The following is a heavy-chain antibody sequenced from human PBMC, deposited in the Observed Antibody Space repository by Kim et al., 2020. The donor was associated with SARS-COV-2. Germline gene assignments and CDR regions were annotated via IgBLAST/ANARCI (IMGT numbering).Heavy chain of an antibody. CDR1: GYTFTDFG. Sequence: ASVKVSCKTSGYTFTDFGISWVRQAPGQGPEWMGWISTYNGNSHFAPKFKDRVTLTTDTSTTTAYMEMKSLRSDDTAVYFCVRDCDDFWSFCDFEFWGQG. V-gene: IGHV1-18*04. CDR2: ISTYNGNS. J-gene: IGHJ4*02. D-gene: IGHD3-3*01. CDR3: VRDCDDFWSFCDFEF.